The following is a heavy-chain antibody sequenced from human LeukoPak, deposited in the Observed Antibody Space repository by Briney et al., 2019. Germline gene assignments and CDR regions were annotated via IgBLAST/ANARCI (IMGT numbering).Heavy chain of an antibody. CDR3: ARVRGRITGTTYSDY. D-gene: IGHD1-20*01. CDR1: GFTFSSYW. Sequence: GGSLRLSCAASGFTFSSYWMSWVRQAPGKGLEWVANIKQDGSGKYYVDSVKGRFTISRDNAKNSLYLQMNSLRAEDTAVYYCARVRGRITGTTYSDYWGQGTLVTVSS. CDR2: IKQDGSGK. V-gene: IGHV3-7*01. J-gene: IGHJ4*02.